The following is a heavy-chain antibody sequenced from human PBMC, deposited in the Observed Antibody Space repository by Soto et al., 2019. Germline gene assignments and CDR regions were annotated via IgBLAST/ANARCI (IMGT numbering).Heavy chain of an antibody. CDR1: GYTFTSYY. D-gene: IGHD3-16*01. V-gene: IGHV1-46*01. J-gene: IGHJ4*02. CDR2: INPSGGST. CDR3: ARDHGMGGAFDY. Sequence: QVQLVQSGAEVKKPGASVKVSCKASGYTFTSYYMHWVRQAPGQGLEWMGIINPSGGSTSYEQKFQGRVTMPGDTSTSTVYMELSSLRSEDTAVYYCARDHGMGGAFDYWGQGTLVTVSS.